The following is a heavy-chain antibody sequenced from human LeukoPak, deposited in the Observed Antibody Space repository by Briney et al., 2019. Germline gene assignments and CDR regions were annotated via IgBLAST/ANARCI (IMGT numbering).Heavy chain of an antibody. D-gene: IGHD1-1*01. J-gene: IGHJ4*02. CDR2: IYYSGST. Sequence: SETLSLTCTVSGGSISSSSYYWGWIRQPPGKGLEWIGSIYYSGSTYYNPSLKSRVTISVDTSKNQFSLKLSPVTAADTAVYYCARDPGANDDYFDYWGQGTLVTVSS. CDR3: ARDPGANDDYFDY. CDR1: GGSISSSSYY. V-gene: IGHV4-39*07.